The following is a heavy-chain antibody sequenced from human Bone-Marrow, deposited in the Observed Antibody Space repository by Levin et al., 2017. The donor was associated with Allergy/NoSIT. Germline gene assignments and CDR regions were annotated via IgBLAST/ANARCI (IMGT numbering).Heavy chain of an antibody. Sequence: LSQTLSLTCTVSGGSISSYYWSWIRQPPGKGLEWIGFIYYSGSTNYNPSLKSRVTISVDTSNNQFSLKLSSVTAADTAVYYCARERSSGWPIYYYYGLDVWGQGTTVTVSS. J-gene: IGHJ6*02. D-gene: IGHD6-19*01. V-gene: IGHV4-59*01. CDR2: IYYSGST. CDR1: GGSISSYY. CDR3: ARERSSGWPIYYYYGLDV.